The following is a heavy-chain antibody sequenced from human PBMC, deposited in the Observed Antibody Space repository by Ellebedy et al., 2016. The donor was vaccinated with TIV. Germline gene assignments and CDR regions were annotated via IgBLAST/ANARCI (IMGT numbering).Heavy chain of an antibody. V-gene: IGHV3-23*01. Sequence: GESLKISXAASGFTFSSYAMSWVRQAPGKGLEWVSAISGSGGSTYYADSVKGRFTISRDNSKNTLYLQMNSLRAEDTAVYYCAKDSYDSSREYDYWGQGTLVTVSS. D-gene: IGHD3-22*01. CDR1: GFTFSSYA. CDR2: ISGSGGST. J-gene: IGHJ4*02. CDR3: AKDSYDSSREYDY.